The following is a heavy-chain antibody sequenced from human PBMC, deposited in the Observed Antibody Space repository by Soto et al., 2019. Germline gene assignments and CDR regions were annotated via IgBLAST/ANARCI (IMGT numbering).Heavy chain of an antibody. CDR3: TKDRYSDYNLCPPFHCGMDV. J-gene: IGHJ6*02. CDR1: GFPFSVYA. V-gene: IGHV3-23*01. CDR2: INGGGGNT. D-gene: IGHD5-12*01. Sequence: EVQVLESGGGLVQPGGSLRLSCVASGFPFSVYAMSWVRQAPGKGLEWVAGINGGGGNTYYADSVRGRFTISRDNSKNTLFLQMHTVGVEDTALYYCTKDRYSDYNLCPPFHCGMDVWGQGTTVTVS.